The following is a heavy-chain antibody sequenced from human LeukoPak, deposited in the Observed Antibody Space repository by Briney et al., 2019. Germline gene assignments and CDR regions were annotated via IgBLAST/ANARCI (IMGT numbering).Heavy chain of an antibody. CDR3: AGRYSGYDSRFDP. CDR1: GGSISSGSYY. J-gene: IGHJ5*02. V-gene: IGHV4-61*02. D-gene: IGHD5-12*01. Sequence: SETLSLTCTVSGGSISSGSYYWSWIRQPAGKGLEWIGRIYSSGSTNYNPSLKSRVTISVDTSKNQFSLKLSSVTAADTAVYYCAGRYSGYDSRFDPWGQGTLVTVSS. CDR2: IYSSGST.